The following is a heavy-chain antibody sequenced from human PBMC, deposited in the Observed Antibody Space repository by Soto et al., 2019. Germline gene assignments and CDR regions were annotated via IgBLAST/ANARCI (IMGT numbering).Heavy chain of an antibody. CDR2: IQSGGPT. CDR1: GFTVSSKY. D-gene: IGHD2-15*01. Sequence: GGSLRLSCAASGFTVSSKYMSWVRQAPGKGLEWVSLIQSGGPTYYADSVKGRFTISRDTSENTLHLQLDSLRAEDTAVYYCGSHDGLCDDGRCYRIPLNFWGKDTTITASS. CDR3: GSHDGLCDDGRCYRIPLNF. J-gene: IGHJ6*03. V-gene: IGHV3-66*04.